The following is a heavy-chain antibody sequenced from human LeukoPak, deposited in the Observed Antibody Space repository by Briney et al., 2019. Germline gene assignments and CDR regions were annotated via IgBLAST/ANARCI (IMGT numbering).Heavy chain of an antibody. J-gene: IGHJ4*02. CDR2: IRSKAYVGTT. CDR1: GFTFGDYA. V-gene: IGHV3-49*04. CDR3: TRGYCSGAGCYPSDY. D-gene: IGHD2-15*01. Sequence: GGSLRLSCTASGFTFGDYAVSWVRQAPGKGLEWVGFIRSKAYVGTTEYAASVKGRFTISRDDSKSIAYLEMNSLKSEDTAVYYCTRGYCSGAGCYPSDYWGQGTLVTVSS.